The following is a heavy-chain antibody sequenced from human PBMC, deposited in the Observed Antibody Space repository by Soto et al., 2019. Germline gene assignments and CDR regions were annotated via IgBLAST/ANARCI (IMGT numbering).Heavy chain of an antibody. CDR3: SLDRYYYDGRGAFDI. D-gene: IGHD3-22*01. V-gene: IGHV3-48*01. J-gene: IGHJ3*02. CDR2: ISSSSSTI. Sequence: EVQLVESGGGLVQPGGSLRLSCAASGFTFSSYSMNWVRQAPGKGLEWVSYISSSSSTIYYADSVKGRFTISRDNAKNSLYLQMNSLGAEDTAVYYCSLDRYYYDGRGAFDIWGQGTMVTVSS. CDR1: GFTFSSYS.